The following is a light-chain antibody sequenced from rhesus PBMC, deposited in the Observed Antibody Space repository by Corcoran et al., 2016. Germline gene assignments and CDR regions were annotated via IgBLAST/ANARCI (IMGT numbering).Light chain of an antibody. CDR3: RQYRSAQT. V-gene: IGKV1-21*01. CDR2: KAS. Sequence: DIQMTQSLSSLSAYVGDRVTTTRRASQAISSSLAWYHQKPGKAPKVLIYKASSLQSGVPSRFSGSGYGMDFTFIISSLQPGDFATYYCRQYRSAQTFGQGTKVEI. J-gene: IGKJ1*01. CDR1: QAISSS.